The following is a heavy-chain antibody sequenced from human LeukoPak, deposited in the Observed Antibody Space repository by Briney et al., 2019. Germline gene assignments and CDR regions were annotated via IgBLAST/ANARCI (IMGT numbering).Heavy chain of an antibody. J-gene: IGHJ4*02. CDR2: ISHAGDT. V-gene: IGHV4-38-2*02. CDR3: ARGEVGEFDH. CDR1: GYSITRAYN. D-gene: IGHD1-26*01. Sequence: SETLSLTCTVSGYSITRAYNWGWVRHSPGKGLDWIASISHAGDTYYNPSLKSRVTISVDTSKNHFSLSLGSVTAPDTAVYFCARGEVGEFDHWGQGTLVTVSS.